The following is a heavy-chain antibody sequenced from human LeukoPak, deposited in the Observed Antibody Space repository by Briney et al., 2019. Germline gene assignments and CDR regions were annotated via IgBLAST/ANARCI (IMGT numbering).Heavy chain of an antibody. CDR2: IVPIFGTA. J-gene: IGHJ4*02. Sequence: SVKVSCKASGGTFSSYAISWVRQAPGQGLEWMGGIVPIFGTANYAQKFQGRVTITADESTSTAYMELSSLRSEDTAVYYCAVVVPAEYYFDYWGQGTLVTVSS. D-gene: IGHD2-2*01. V-gene: IGHV1-69*13. CDR3: AVVVPAEYYFDY. CDR1: GGTFSSYA.